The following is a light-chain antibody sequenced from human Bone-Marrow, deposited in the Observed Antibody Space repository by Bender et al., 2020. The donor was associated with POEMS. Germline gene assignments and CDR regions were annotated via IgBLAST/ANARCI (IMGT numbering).Light chain of an antibody. Sequence: VLTQPPSVSVAPGQTVSISCTGSSSNIGADYDVHWYQHVPGTAPRLLIYGSRNRPSGIPERFSGSNSGNTATLTISRVEGGDEADYYCQLWDNSRDHVVFGGGTKLTVL. V-gene: IGLV1-40*01. CDR2: GSR. CDR3: QLWDNSRDHVV. J-gene: IGLJ2*01. CDR1: SSNIGADYD.